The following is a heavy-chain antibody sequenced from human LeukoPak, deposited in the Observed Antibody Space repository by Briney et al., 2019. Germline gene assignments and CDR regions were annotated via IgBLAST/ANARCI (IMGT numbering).Heavy chain of an antibody. CDR3: ATQWPDY. CDR1: GFTFSSYG. CDR2: ISYDGSNK. J-gene: IGHJ4*02. Sequence: GGSLRLSCAASGFTFSSYGMHWVGQAPGKGLEWVAVISYDGSNKYYADSMKGRFTISRDNSKNTLYLQMNSLRAEDTAVYYCATQWPDYWGQGTLVTVSS. V-gene: IGHV3-30*03. D-gene: IGHD6-19*01.